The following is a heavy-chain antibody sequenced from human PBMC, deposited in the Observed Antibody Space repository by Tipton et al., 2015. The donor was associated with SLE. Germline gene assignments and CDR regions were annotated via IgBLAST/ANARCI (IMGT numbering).Heavy chain of an antibody. Sequence: TLSHTCTVSGGSISSSSYYWGWIRQPPGKGLEWIGSIYYSGSTYYNPSLKSRVTISVDTSKNQFSLKLSSVTAADTAVYYCARVGDTAMVHLDYWGQGTLVTVSS. CDR3: ARVGDTAMVHLDY. D-gene: IGHD5-18*01. CDR1: GGSISSSSYY. CDR2: IYYSGST. V-gene: IGHV4-39*07. J-gene: IGHJ4*02.